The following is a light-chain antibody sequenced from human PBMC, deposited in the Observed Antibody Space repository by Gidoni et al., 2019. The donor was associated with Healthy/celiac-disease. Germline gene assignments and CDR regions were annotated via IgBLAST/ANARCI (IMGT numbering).Light chain of an antibody. CDR3: QQYGSSPWT. V-gene: IGKV3-20*01. J-gene: IGKJ1*01. Sequence: ELVLTQSPGTLSLSPGERATLSCRASQSVSSSYLAWYQQKPGQAPRLLIDGASSRATGIPDRFSGSGSGTDFNLTISRLEPEDFAVYYCQQYGSSPWTFGQGTKVEIK. CDR1: QSVSSSY. CDR2: GAS.